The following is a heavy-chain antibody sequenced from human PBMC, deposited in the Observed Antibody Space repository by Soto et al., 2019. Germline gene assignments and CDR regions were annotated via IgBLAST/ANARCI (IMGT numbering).Heavy chain of an antibody. CDR1: GGTFSSYA. CDR3: ERDGGELHNWFDP. Sequence: QVQLVQSGAEVKKPGSSVKVSCKASGGTFSSYAISWVRQAPGQGLEWMGGIIPIFGTANYAQKFQGRVTITADESTSTAYMELRSLRYEDTAVYYCERDGGELHNWFDPWGQGTLVTVSS. CDR2: IIPIFGTA. D-gene: IGHD1-26*01. V-gene: IGHV1-69*01. J-gene: IGHJ5*02.